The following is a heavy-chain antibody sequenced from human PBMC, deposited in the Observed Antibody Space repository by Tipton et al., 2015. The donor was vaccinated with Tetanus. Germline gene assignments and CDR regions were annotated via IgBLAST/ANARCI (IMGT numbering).Heavy chain of an antibody. D-gene: IGHD3-22*01. J-gene: IGHJ3*02. CDR2: IHYSGRT. V-gene: IGHV4-59*08. Sequence: GLVKPSETLSLTCTLSGGSINSYYWSWVRQPPGKGLEWIAYIHYSGRTNYNPSLKSRVTISLATSENQFSLTLSSVTAADTAVYYCARRFYDSSGYSFDIWGQGTMVTVS. CDR1: GGSINSYY. CDR3: ARRFYDSSGYSFDI.